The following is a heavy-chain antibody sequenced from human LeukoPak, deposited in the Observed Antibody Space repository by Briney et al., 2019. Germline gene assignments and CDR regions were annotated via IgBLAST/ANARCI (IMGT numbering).Heavy chain of an antibody. D-gene: IGHD4-23*01. CDR3: AKDIDYGGNPSYFDY. CDR2: ISGSGGST. Sequence: GGSLRLSCAASGFTFSSYAMSWVRQAPGKGLEWVSAISGSGGSTYYADSVKGRFTISRDNSKNTLYLQMNSLRAEDTAVYYCAKDIDYGGNPSYFDYWGQGTLVTVSS. CDR1: GFTFSSYA. J-gene: IGHJ4*02. V-gene: IGHV3-23*01.